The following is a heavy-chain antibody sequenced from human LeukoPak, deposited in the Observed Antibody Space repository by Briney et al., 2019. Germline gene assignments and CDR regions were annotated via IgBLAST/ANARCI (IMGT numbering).Heavy chain of an antibody. Sequence: SETLSLTCTVSGGSISSSSYYWGWIRQPPGKGLEWIGSIYYSGSTYYNPSLKSRVTISVDTSKNQFSLKLSSVAAADTAVYYCARAVGDNWFDPWGQGTLVTVSS. J-gene: IGHJ5*02. CDR1: GGSISSSSYY. D-gene: IGHD3-16*01. CDR2: IYYSGST. CDR3: ARAVGDNWFDP. V-gene: IGHV4-39*07.